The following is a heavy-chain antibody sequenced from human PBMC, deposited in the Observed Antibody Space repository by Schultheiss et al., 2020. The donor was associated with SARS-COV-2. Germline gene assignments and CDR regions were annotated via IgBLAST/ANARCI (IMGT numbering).Heavy chain of an antibody. Sequence: SVKVSCKTSGGTFSSYAVSWVRQAPGQGLEWMGGIIPIFGAANYAQKFQDRVTITADESTSTAYMELSSLRSEDTAVYYCARDQEGITMIKGFDPWGQGTLVTVSS. V-gene: IGHV1-69*13. D-gene: IGHD3-22*01. CDR2: IIPIFGAA. J-gene: IGHJ5*02. CDR1: GGTFSSYA. CDR3: ARDQEGITMIKGFDP.